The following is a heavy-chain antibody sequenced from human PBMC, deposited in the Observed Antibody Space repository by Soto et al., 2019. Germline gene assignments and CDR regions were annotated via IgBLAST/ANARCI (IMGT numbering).Heavy chain of an antibody. CDR2: INANGGST. J-gene: IGHJ6*02. D-gene: IGHD2-2*01. CDR3: GRFVLFSAPADYGLAV. Sequence: GGSLRLSCAASGFTFSSYAMHWVRQVPGKGLESVSAINANGGSTYYTDSVKGRFTISRDNSKNTLYLQMGSLRSEDMAVYYCGRFVLFSAPADYGLAVWGQGTTVTVSS. V-gene: IGHV3-64*02. CDR1: GFTFSSYA.